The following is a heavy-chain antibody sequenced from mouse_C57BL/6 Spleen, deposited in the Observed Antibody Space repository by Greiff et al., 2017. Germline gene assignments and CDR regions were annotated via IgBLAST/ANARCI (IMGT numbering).Heavy chain of an antibody. CDR2: IDPSDSYT. CDR3: AFYYGNPWFAY. Sequence: QVQLQQPGAELVKPGASVKLSCKASGYTFTSYWMQWVKQRPGQGLEWIGEIDPSDSYTNYNQKFKGKATLTVDTSSNTAYLQLSSLTSEDTAVYYCAFYYGNPWFAYWGQGTLVTVSA. V-gene: IGHV1-50*01. J-gene: IGHJ3*01. CDR1: GYTFTSYW. D-gene: IGHD2-1*01.